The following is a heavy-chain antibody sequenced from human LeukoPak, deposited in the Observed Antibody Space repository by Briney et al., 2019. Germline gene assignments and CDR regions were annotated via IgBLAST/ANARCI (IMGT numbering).Heavy chain of an antibody. Sequence: ASVKVSCKASGYTFTTYGISWVRQAPGQRLEWMGWINPNSGGTNYAQKFQGRVTMTRDTSISTAYMELSRLTSDDSAVYYCAKESPPSMYDYWGQGTLVTVSS. J-gene: IGHJ4*02. CDR2: INPNSGGT. CDR1: GYTFTTYG. V-gene: IGHV1-2*02. D-gene: IGHD2-8*01. CDR3: AKESPPSMYDY.